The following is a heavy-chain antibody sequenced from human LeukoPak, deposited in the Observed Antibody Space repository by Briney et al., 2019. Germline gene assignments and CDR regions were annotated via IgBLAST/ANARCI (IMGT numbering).Heavy chain of an antibody. CDR3: ARVAPHFYGDYSEYFQH. V-gene: IGHV4-61*01. J-gene: IGHJ1*01. D-gene: IGHD4-17*01. CDR1: GGSVSSGSYY. Sequence: SETLSLTCTVSGGSVSSGSYYWSWIRQPPGKGLEWIGYIYYSGSTNYNPSLKSRVTISADTSKNQFSLKLSSVTAADTAAYYCARVAPHFYGDYSEYFQHWGQGTLVTVSS. CDR2: IYYSGST.